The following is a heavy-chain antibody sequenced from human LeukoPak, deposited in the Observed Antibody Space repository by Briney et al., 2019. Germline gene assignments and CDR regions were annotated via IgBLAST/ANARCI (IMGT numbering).Heavy chain of an antibody. Sequence: SETLSLTYTVSGGSIMTYYWSWIRQPPGKGLEWIGYIYDSGITYHNPSLQSRVTLSIDTSKNEFSLNLTSVTAADTAIYYCARATNVDYFYYYGLDVWGRGTTVTVSS. V-gene: IGHV4-59*01. CDR3: ARATNVDYFYYYGLDV. D-gene: IGHD1-14*01. CDR2: IYDSGIT. CDR1: GGSIMTYY. J-gene: IGHJ6*02.